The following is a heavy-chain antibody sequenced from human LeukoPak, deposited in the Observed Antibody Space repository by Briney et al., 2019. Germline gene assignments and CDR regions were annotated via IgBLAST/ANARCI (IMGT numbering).Heavy chain of an antibody. CDR2: INQSGST. V-gene: IGHV4-34*01. CDR1: GGTFSGYY. D-gene: IGHD3-10*01. J-gene: IGHJ4*02. Sequence: AETLCLTCAVYGGTFSGYYWSWIRQPPGKGLEWIGEINQSGSTNYNPSLKSRVTISVDTYKNKFSLKLSSVTAAHTAGYYCARGRKKVLASGFDYWGEGTLVTVSS. CDR3: ARGRKKVLASGFDY.